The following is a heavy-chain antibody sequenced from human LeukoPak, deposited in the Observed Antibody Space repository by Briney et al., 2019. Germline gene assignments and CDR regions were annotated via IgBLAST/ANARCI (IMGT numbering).Heavy chain of an antibody. CDR2: IRYDGSNK. V-gene: IGHV3-30*02. J-gene: IGHJ4*02. D-gene: IGHD6-19*01. CDR1: GFTFSSYG. CDR3: AKDLAYSSGWYYFDY. Sequence: GCLRLSCSASGFTFSSYGMHWGRQAPGKGLEWVAFIRYDGSNKYYADSVKGRFTISRDNSKNTLYLQMNSLRAEDTAVYYCAKDLAYSSGWYYFDYWGQGTLVSVSS.